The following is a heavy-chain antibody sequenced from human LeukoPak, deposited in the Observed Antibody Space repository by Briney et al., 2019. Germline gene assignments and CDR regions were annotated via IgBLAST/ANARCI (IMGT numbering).Heavy chain of an antibody. CDR1: GFTFSSYA. CDR2: IIGSGDYT. V-gene: IGHV3-23*01. D-gene: IGHD3-22*01. CDR3: AKMSGSSVYHEYFQQ. J-gene: IGHJ1*01. Sequence: GGSLRLSCATSGFTFSSYAMSWVRQAPGKGLQWVSAIIGSGDYTYYADSVRGRFTISRDNSKNTLYLEMNSLRAEDTAVYYCAKMSGSSVYHEYFQQWGQGTLVTVSS.